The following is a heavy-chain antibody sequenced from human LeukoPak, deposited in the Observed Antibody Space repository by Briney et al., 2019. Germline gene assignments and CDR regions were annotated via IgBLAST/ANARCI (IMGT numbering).Heavy chain of an antibody. CDR2: ISAYNGNT. D-gene: IGHD3-10*01. J-gene: IGHJ6*02. CDR3: ARDKPYYYRSGSYYSDYYYYGMDV. V-gene: IGHV1-18*01. Sequence: ASVKVSCKASGYTFTSYGISWVRQAPGQVVEWVGWISAYNGNTNYAQKLQGRVTTNTDTSTSTAYMELRSLRSADTAVYYCARDKPYYYRSGSYYSDYYYYGMDVWGQGTTVTVSS. CDR1: GYTFTSYG.